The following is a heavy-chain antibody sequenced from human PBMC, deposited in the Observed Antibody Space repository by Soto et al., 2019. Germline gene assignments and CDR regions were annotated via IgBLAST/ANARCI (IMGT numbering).Heavy chain of an antibody. CDR2: ISWDGGST. Sequence: GGSLRLSCAASGFTFDDYTMHWVRQAPGKGLEWVSLISWDGGSTYYADSVKGRFTISRDNSKNSLYLQMNSLRTEDTALYYCAKDHLEWSRLGYYGMDVWGQGTTVTVSS. D-gene: IGHD3-3*01. V-gene: IGHV3-43*01. CDR1: GFTFDDYT. J-gene: IGHJ6*02. CDR3: AKDHLEWSRLGYYGMDV.